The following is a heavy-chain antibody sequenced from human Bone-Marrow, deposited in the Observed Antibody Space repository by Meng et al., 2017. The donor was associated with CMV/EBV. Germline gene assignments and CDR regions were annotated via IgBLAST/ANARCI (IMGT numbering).Heavy chain of an antibody. CDR1: GGTFSSYA. V-gene: IGHV1-8*02. CDR3: ARGGGTVRFLEYLND. D-gene: IGHD3-3*01. Sequence: ASVKVSCKASGGTFSSYAINWVRQATGQGLEWMGWMNPNTGNTGVAQKFQDRVTMTRDTSITTAYMELSSLRSEDTAVYYCARGGGTVRFLEYLNDWGQGTLVTVSS. CDR2: MNPNTGNT. J-gene: IGHJ4*02.